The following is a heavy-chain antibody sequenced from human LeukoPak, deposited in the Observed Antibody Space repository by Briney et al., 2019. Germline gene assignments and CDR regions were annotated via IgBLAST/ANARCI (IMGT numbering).Heavy chain of an antibody. Sequence: SVEVSCKASGGTFSSYAISWVRQAPGQGLEWMGGIIPIFGTANYAQKFQGRVTITADESTSTAYMELSSLRSEDTAVYYCARAKTDSSSWYLIDYWGRGTLVTVSS. J-gene: IGHJ4*02. CDR2: IIPIFGTA. D-gene: IGHD6-13*01. V-gene: IGHV1-69*13. CDR1: GGTFSSYA. CDR3: ARAKTDSSSWYLIDY.